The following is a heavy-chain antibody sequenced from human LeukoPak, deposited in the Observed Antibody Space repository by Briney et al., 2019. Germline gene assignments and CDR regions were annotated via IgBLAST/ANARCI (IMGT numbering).Heavy chain of an antibody. J-gene: IGHJ5*02. CDR3: ARHSRLWFGELYRWFDP. D-gene: IGHD3-10*01. CDR1: GGSFSGYY. Sequence: SETLSLTCAVYGGSFSGYYWSWIRQPPGKGLEWIGEINHSGSTNYNSSLKSRVTISVDTSKNQFSLKLSSVTAADTAVYYCARHSRLWFGELYRWFDPWGQGTLVTVSS. CDR2: INHSGST. V-gene: IGHV4-34*01.